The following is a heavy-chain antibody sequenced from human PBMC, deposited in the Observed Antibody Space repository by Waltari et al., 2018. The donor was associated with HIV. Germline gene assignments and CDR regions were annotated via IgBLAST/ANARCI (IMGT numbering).Heavy chain of an antibody. J-gene: IGHJ4*02. CDR3: ATDLGGSDY. CDR1: GYTLTELS. Sequence: QVQLVQSGAEVKKPGAAVKASCKVSGYTLTELSMYWVRQAPGKGLEWMGGFDPEDGETIYAQKFQGSVTMTEDTSTDTSYMELSSLTSEDTAVYYCATDLGGSDYWGQGTLVTVSS. V-gene: IGHV1-24*01. CDR2: FDPEDGET. D-gene: IGHD2-15*01.